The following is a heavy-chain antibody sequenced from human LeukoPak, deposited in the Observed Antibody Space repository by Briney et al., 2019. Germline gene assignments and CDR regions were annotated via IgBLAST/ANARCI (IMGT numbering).Heavy chain of an antibody. J-gene: IGHJ3*02. Sequence: PSETLSLTCAVYGGSFSGYYWSWIRQPPGKGLEWIGEINHSGSTNYNPSLKSRVTISVDTSKNQFSLKLSSVTAADTAVYYCAREQNMYCSGGSCYSEVYAFDIWGQGTMVTVSS. V-gene: IGHV4-34*01. CDR2: INHSGST. CDR3: AREQNMYCSGGSCYSEVYAFDI. D-gene: IGHD2-15*01. CDR1: GGSFSGYY.